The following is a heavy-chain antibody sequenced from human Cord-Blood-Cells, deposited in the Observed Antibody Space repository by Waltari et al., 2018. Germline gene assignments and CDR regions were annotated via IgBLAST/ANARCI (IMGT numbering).Heavy chain of an antibody. J-gene: IGHJ4*02. Sequence: EVQLVESGGGLVQPGGSLNLSCAASGFTFSGPALHWVRQASGKGLEWVGRIRSKANSYATAYAASVKGRFTISRDDSKNTAYLQMNSLKTEDTAVYYCTRSGSYDYWGQGTLVTVSS. CDR2: IRSKANSYAT. V-gene: IGHV3-73*02. CDR3: TRSGSYDY. CDR1: GFTFSGPA. D-gene: IGHD1-26*01.